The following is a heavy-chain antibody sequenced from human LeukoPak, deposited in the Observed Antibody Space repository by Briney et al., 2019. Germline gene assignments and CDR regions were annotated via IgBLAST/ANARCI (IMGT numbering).Heavy chain of an antibody. CDR3: AREDAVSSDDAFDL. Sequence: SETLSLTCTVSGGSISSSSYYWGWIRQPPGKGLEWIGSIYYSGSTYYNPSLKSRVTISVDTSKNQFSLKLSSVTAADTAMYYCAREDAVSSDDAFDLWGQGTM. CDR2: IYYSGST. D-gene: IGHD6-19*01. V-gene: IGHV4-39*07. CDR1: GGSISSSSYY. J-gene: IGHJ3*01.